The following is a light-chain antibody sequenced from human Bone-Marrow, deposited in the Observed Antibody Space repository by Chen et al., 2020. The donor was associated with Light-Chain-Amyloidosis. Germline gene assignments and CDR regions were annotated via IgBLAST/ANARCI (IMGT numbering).Light chain of an antibody. Sequence: DIQVLQSPSLLSASVRDRLTMTCRASLAINTYLAWYQQKPGRAPKLLIYGASTLQSGVPSRFSGSGSGTEFTLTISSLQPEDFATYYCLQLHSYPFTFGPGTTVEIK. CDR2: GAS. CDR3: LQLHSYPFT. CDR1: LAINTY. J-gene: IGKJ3*01. V-gene: IGKV1-9*01.